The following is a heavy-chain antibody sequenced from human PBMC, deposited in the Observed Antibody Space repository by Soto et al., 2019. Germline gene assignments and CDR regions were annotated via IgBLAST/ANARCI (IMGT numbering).Heavy chain of an antibody. D-gene: IGHD2-2*01. CDR3: ARVHSSRGCPDTR. J-gene: IGHJ4*02. CDR1: ADSFSDYY. V-gene: IGHV4-59*01. CDR2: VFHSATT. Sequence: SETLALTCTVSADSFSDYYWNWIRQVPGKGLEWIGFVFHSATTSYNPSLKTRVAISDDTSKKQFSLRLTSVTAADTAIYYCARVHSSRGCPDTRWCQGT.